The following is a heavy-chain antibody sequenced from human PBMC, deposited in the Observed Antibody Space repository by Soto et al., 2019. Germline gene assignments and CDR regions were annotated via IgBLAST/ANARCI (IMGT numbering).Heavy chain of an antibody. Sequence: QVQLVQSGAEVKKPGSSVKVSCKASGGTLSNYAINWVRQAPGQGLEWMGGSIPIFGTALYAQKFQDRVTITADESTSTAYMVLSSLTSEDTDVYCRAREEIVGMPPDMEYYYYSGMDVWGQGTTVTVSS. D-gene: IGHD2-2*01. CDR3: AREEIVGMPPDMEYYYYSGMDV. CDR2: SIPIFGTA. J-gene: IGHJ6*02. V-gene: IGHV1-69*01. CDR1: GGTLSNYA.